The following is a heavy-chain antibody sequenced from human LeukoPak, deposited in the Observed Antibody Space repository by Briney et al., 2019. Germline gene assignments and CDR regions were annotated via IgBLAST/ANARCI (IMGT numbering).Heavy chain of an antibody. D-gene: IGHD4-23*01. V-gene: IGHV5-51*01. J-gene: IGHJ4*02. CDR1: GYSLTSNW. CDR2: IYPGDSDT. CDR3: ERVGNSGAGPCFDY. Sequence: GESPKISRKGTGYSLTSNWIALGRQMPGKGVEGRVIIYPGDSDTRYSPSFQCQVTRSDDKSISTAYLQWSSLKASDTAKYYCERVGNSGAGPCFDYWGQGTLVTVSS.